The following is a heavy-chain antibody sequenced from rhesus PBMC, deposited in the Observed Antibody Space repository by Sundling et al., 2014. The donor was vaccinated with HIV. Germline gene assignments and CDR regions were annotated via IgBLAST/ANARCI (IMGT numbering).Heavy chain of an antibody. D-gene: IGHD2-21*01. CDR3: ARDLKEAYCIGSGCYSFDY. CDR2: ISGTVANT. V-gene: IGHV4-173*01. J-gene: IGHJ4*01. Sequence: QVQLQESGPGLWRPSETLSLTCAVSGGSITSNSWSWIRQPPGRGLEWIGRISGTVANTAYNPSLKRRVTISTDTSKNQFSLKLSSVTAADTAVYYCARDLKEAYCIGSGCYSFDYWGQGVLVTVSS. CDR1: GGSITSNS.